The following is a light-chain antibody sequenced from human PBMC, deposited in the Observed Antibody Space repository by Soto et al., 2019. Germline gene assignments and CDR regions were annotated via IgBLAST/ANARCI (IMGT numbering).Light chain of an antibody. V-gene: IGLV2-11*01. Sequence: QSVLTQPRSVSGSPGQSVTISCTGTSSDVGVYNYVSWYQQHPGKAPKVMIYDVSERPSGVPDRFSGSKSGDTASLTISGLQAEDEADYYSCSYAGIPKYVFGTGTKLTVL. J-gene: IGLJ1*01. CDR1: SSDVGVYNY. CDR2: DVS. CDR3: CSYAGIPKYV.